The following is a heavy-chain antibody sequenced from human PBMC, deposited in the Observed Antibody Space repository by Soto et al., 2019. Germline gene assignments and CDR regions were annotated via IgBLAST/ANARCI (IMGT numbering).Heavy chain of an antibody. CDR2: VYYSGNA. J-gene: IGHJ3*02. Sequence: PSATLSLTCSVSGGSISSSSHFWGWIRQSPGKGLEWIGTVYYSGNAYFSPSLKSRVTISVDTSKNQFSLDLSSVTAADTAVYYCARHENIVVVAAATAFDIWGQGTMVTVSS. V-gene: IGHV4-39*01. CDR3: ARHENIVVVAAATAFDI. D-gene: IGHD2-15*01. CDR1: GGSISSSSHF.